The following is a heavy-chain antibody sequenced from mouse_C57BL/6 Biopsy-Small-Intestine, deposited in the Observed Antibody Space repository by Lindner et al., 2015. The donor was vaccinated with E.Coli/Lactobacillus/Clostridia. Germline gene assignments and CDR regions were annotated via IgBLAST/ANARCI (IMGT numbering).Heavy chain of an antibody. CDR2: IYPGDGDT. CDR3: ARGGGFPYYAMDY. Sequence: VQLQESGPELVKPGASVKISCKASGYAFSSSWMNWVKQRPGKGLEWIGRIYPGDGDTNYNGKFKGKATLTADKSSSTAYMQLSSLTSEDSAVYFCARGGGFPYYAMDYWGQGTPVTVSS. V-gene: IGHV1-82*01. CDR1: GYAFSSSW. J-gene: IGHJ4*01.